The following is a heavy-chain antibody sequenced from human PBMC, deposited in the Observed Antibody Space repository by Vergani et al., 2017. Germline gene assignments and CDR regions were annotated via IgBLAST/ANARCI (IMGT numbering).Heavy chain of an antibody. CDR3: ARGRGYQKLAVAGGRNYLDY. Sequence: QVQLQQWGAGLLKPSETLSLTCAVYGGSFSGYYWRWTRQPPGKGLEWIGEINHSGSTNYNPSLKSRITISVDTSKNQFSLKLSSVTAADTAVYYCARGRGYQKLAVAGGRNYLDYWGQGTLVTVSS. D-gene: IGHD6-19*01. J-gene: IGHJ4*02. CDR2: INHSGST. V-gene: IGHV4-34*01. CDR1: GGSFSGYY.